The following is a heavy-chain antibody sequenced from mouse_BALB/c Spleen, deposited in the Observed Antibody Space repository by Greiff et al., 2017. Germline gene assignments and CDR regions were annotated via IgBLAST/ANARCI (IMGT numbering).Heavy chain of an antibody. Sequence: EVHLVESGGGLVKPGGSLKLSCAASGFTFSSYAMSWVRQTPEKRLEWVASISSGGSTYYPDSVKGRFTISRDNARNILYLQMSSLRSEDTAMYYCARESYYGSSAWFAYWGQGTLVTVSA. V-gene: IGHV5-6-5*01. CDR3: ARESYYGSSAWFAY. J-gene: IGHJ3*01. CDR1: GFTFSSYA. CDR2: ISSGGST. D-gene: IGHD1-1*01.